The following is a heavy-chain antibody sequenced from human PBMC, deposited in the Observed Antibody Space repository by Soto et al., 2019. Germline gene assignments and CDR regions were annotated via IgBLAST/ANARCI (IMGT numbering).Heavy chain of an antibody. CDR3: ARTRPPIAARRFSNWFDP. Sequence: ASETLSLTCTVSGGSVSSGSYYWSWIRQPPGKGLEWIGYIYYSGSTNYNPSLKSRVTISVDTSKNQFSLKLSSVTAADTAVYYFARTRPPIAARRFSNWFDPWGQGTLVTVSS. CDR2: IYYSGST. J-gene: IGHJ5*02. CDR1: GGSVSSGSYY. D-gene: IGHD6-6*01. V-gene: IGHV4-61*01.